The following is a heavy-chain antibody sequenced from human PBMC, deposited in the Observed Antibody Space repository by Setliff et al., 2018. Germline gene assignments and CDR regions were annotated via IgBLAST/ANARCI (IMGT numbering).Heavy chain of an antibody. J-gene: IGHJ4*02. CDR1: GGSISSMSYY. Sequence: PSETLSLTCTVSGGSISSMSYYWGWVRQPPGKGLEWIGTVSFSGSTYFNPSLKSRATILRDTSTNQFSLKLTSVTATDTAVYYCAKDGMGPTYTYFFDFWGQGTLVTVSS. D-gene: IGHD1-26*01. V-gene: IGHV4-39*07. CDR2: VSFSGST. CDR3: AKDGMGPTYTYFFDF.